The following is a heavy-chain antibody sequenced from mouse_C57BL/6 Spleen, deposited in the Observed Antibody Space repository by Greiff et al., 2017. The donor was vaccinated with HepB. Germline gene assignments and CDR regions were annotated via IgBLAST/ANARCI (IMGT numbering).Heavy chain of an antibody. Sequence: EVKVVESGGGLVQSGRSLRLSCATSGFTFSDFYMEWVRQAPGKGLEWIAASRNKANDYTTEYSASVKGRFIVSRDTSQSILYLQMNALRAEDTAIYDCARDAPGDGYAMDYWGQGTSVTVSS. CDR1: GFTFSDFY. CDR2: SRNKANDYTT. CDR3: ARDAPGDGYAMDY. V-gene: IGHV7-1*01. D-gene: IGHD2-3*01. J-gene: IGHJ4*01.